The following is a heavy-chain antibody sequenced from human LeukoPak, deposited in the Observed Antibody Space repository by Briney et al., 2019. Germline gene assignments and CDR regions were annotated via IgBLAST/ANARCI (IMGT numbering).Heavy chain of an antibody. CDR3: AREGWLSTTNY. J-gene: IGHJ4*02. Sequence: PSQTLSLTCTVSGGSISSGSYYWSRIRQPAGKGLEWIGRIYTSGSTNYNPSPKSRVTISVTTSKNQFSLKLSSVTAADTAVYYCAREGWLSTTNYWGQGTLVTVSS. CDR1: GGSISSGSYY. D-gene: IGHD3-22*01. CDR2: IYTSGST. V-gene: IGHV4-61*02.